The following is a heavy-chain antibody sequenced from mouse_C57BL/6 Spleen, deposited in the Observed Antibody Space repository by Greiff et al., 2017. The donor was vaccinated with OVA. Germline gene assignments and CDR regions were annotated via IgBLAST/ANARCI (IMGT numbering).Heavy chain of an antibody. D-gene: IGHD1-1*01. Sequence: VKVVESGPGLVAPSQSLSITCTVSGFSLTSYAISWVRQPPGKGLEWLGVIWTGGGTNYNSALKSSLSISKDNSKSQVFLKMNSLQTDDTARYYCAIHYYGSSYEDWYFDVWGTGTTVTVSS. CDR2: IWTGGGT. V-gene: IGHV2-9-1*01. J-gene: IGHJ1*03. CDR3: AIHYYGSSYEDWYFDV. CDR1: GFSLTSYA.